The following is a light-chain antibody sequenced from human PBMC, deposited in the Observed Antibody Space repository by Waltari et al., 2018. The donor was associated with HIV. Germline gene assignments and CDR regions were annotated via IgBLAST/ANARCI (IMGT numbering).Light chain of an antibody. Sequence: QLVLTQSPSASASLGASVKFPCTLSSGHSNYDLAWHRQQPEKGPRYLMKLNRDDRHIKGDGIRDRFSGSSSVADLYLTSSSLQAEDEADYYGQTWDTGSRVFGGGTKLTVL. CDR1: SGHSNYD. J-gene: IGLJ3*02. CDR3: QTWDTGSRV. V-gene: IGLV4-69*01. CDR2: LNRDDRH.